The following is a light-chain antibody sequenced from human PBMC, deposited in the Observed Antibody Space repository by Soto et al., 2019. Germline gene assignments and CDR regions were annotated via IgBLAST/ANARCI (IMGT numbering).Light chain of an antibody. J-gene: IGKJ5*01. CDR3: QQSYSTPLT. V-gene: IGKV1-39*01. Sequence: IQLTQSPSSLSASVGDRGTITCRASQSISSYLNWYQQKKGKAPKVLIYAASSLRSGVPSSFSGSGYWTDFNLTISSLQPEDFAIYYCQQSYSTPLTFGQGTRLEIK. CDR2: AAS. CDR1: QSISSY.